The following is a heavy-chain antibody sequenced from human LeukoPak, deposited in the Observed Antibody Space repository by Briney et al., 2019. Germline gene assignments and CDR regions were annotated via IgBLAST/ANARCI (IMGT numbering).Heavy chain of an antibody. CDR1: GFTFSSYS. Sequence: GGSLRLSCAASGFTFSSYSMNWVRQAPGKGLEWVSYISSSSTIYYADSVKGRFTISRDNSKNTLYLQMNSLRAEDTAVYYCAKDQEKQQVWYGMDVWGQGTTVTVSS. CDR2: ISSSSTI. CDR3: AKDQEKQQVWYGMDV. V-gene: IGHV3-48*01. J-gene: IGHJ6*02. D-gene: IGHD6-13*01.